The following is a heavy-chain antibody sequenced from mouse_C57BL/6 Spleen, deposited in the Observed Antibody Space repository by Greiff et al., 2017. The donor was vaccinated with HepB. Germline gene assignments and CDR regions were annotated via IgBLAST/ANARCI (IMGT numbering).Heavy chain of an antibody. CDR1: GFTFSDYY. CDR3: ARGGYGSSFFAY. V-gene: IGHV5-16*01. J-gene: IGHJ3*01. D-gene: IGHD1-1*01. CDR2: INYDGSST. Sequence: DVKLVESEGGLVQPGSSMKLSCTASGFTFSDYYMAWVRQVPEKGLEWVANINYDGSSTYYLDSLKSRFIISRDNAKNILYLQMSSLKSEDTATYYCARGGYGSSFFAYWGQGTLVTVSA.